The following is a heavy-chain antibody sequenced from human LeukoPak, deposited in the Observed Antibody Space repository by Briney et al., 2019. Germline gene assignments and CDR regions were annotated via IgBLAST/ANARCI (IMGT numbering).Heavy chain of an antibody. V-gene: IGHV3-30-3*01. CDR2: ISYDGSNK. D-gene: IGHD3-10*01. CDR1: GFTFSSYA. Sequence: PGRSLRLSCAASGFTFSSYAMHWVRQAPGKGLEGVAVISYDGSNKYYADSVKGRFTISRDNSKNTLYLQMNSLSAEDTAVYYCARDIRITMVRGVSDYWGQGTLVTVSS. J-gene: IGHJ4*02. CDR3: ARDIRITMVRGVSDY.